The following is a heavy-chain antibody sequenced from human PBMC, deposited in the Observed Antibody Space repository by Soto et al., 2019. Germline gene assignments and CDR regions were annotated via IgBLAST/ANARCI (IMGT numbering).Heavy chain of an antibody. CDR1: GGSISSSSYY. J-gene: IGHJ4*02. CDR3: ARRYYSDSSGYSRGGEIDY. Sequence: QLQLQESGPGLVKPSETLSLTCTVSGGSISSSSYYWGWIRQPPGKGLEWIGSIYYSGSTYYNPSLKSRATISVDTSKNTFSLRLSSVTAADTAVYYCARRYYSDSSGYSRGGEIDYWGQGALVTVSS. CDR2: IYYSGST. V-gene: IGHV4-39*01. D-gene: IGHD3-22*01.